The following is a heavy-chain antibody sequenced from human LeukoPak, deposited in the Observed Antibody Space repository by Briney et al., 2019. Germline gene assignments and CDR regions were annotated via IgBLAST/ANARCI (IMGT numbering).Heavy chain of an antibody. CDR3: ARARDYGDPSIDY. Sequence: GGSLRLSCAASGFTFSSYAMHWVRQAPGKGLEWLAVISYDGSNKYYADSVKGRFTISRDNSKNTLYLQMNSLRAEDTAVYYCARARDYGDPSIDYWGQGTLVTVSS. D-gene: IGHD4-17*01. J-gene: IGHJ4*02. CDR1: GFTFSSYA. CDR2: ISYDGSNK. V-gene: IGHV3-30*04.